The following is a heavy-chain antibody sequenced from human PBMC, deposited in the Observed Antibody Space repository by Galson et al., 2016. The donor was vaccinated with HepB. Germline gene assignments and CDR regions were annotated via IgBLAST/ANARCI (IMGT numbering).Heavy chain of an antibody. CDR3: VIYDSSGYGRAFDI. CDR1: GGTFSSYA. V-gene: IGHV1-69*13. Sequence: SVKVSCKASGGTFSSYAISWVRQAPGQGLEWMGGIIPIFGTANYAQKFQGRVTITADESTSTAYMELSSLRSEDTAVYYCVIYDSSGYGRAFDIWGQGTTVTVSS. CDR2: IIPIFGTA. D-gene: IGHD3-22*01. J-gene: IGHJ3*02.